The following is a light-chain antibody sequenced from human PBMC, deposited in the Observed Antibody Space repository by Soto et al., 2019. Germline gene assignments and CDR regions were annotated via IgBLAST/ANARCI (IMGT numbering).Light chain of an antibody. CDR2: EVT. Sequence: QSALTQPASVSGSPGQSITISCTGTSTDVGGYNYVSWYQQHPGTVPKLLIYEVTNRPSGISNRFSGSKSGNTASLTISGLQPEDEAAYYCSSYTSTSTVVFGGGTKLT. CDR1: STDVGGYNY. J-gene: IGLJ2*01. V-gene: IGLV2-14*01. CDR3: SSYTSTSTVV.